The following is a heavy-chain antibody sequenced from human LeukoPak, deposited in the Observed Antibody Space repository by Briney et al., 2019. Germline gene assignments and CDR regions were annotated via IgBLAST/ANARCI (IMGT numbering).Heavy chain of an antibody. Sequence: PGGSLRPSCTASGFTFSIYSINWVRQAPGKGLEWVSSISSSSDYIYYADSLKGRFTISRDNAKNSLYLQMNSLRAEDTAVYYCARAPSGYDPYFDYWGQGTLVTVSS. CDR2: ISSSSDYI. V-gene: IGHV3-21*01. CDR3: ARAPSGYDPYFDY. CDR1: GFTFSIYS. D-gene: IGHD5-12*01. J-gene: IGHJ4*02.